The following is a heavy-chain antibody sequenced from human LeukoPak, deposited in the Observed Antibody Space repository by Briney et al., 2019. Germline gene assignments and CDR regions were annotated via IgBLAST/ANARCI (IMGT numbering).Heavy chain of an antibody. CDR3: TTGPTYYDFWSGYAPWGYYFDY. CDR1: GFTFSNAW. J-gene: IGHJ4*02. V-gene: IGHV3-15*01. D-gene: IGHD3-3*01. Sequence: GGSLRLSCAASGFTFSNAWMSWVRQAPGKGLEWVGRIKSKTDGGTTDYAAPVKGRFTISRDDSKNTLYLQMNSLKTVDTAVYYCTTGPTYYDFWSGYAPWGYYFDYWGQGTLVTFSS. CDR2: IKSKTDGGTT.